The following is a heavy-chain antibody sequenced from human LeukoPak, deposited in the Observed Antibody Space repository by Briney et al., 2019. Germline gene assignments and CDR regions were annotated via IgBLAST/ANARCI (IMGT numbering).Heavy chain of an antibody. V-gene: IGHV1-2*02. CDR1: GYSFTDYY. CDR2: INPKSGRT. D-gene: IGHD3-3*01. CDR3: ARADFVDAGPYLIGP. J-gene: IGHJ5*02. Sequence: ASVKVSCKTSGYSFTDYYIHWVRQAPGQGLEWMGWINPKSGRTSSARKFQGRVTMTRDPSISTVYMDMAWLTSDDTAIYFCARADFVDAGPYLIGPWGQGTLVIVSS.